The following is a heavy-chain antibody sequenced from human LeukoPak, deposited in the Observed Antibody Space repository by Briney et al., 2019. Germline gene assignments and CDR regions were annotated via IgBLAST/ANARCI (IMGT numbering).Heavy chain of an antibody. D-gene: IGHD1-26*01. Sequence: SETLSLTCTVSGGSISSYYWSWIRQPPGKGLEWIGYIYYSGSTNYNPSLKSRVTISVDTSKNQFSLKLSSVTAADTAVYYCARGGWGSGSYYLTYYYYGMDVWGQGTTVTVSS. J-gene: IGHJ6*02. V-gene: IGHV4-59*08. CDR1: GGSISSYY. CDR2: IYYSGST. CDR3: ARGGWGSGSYYLTYYYYGMDV.